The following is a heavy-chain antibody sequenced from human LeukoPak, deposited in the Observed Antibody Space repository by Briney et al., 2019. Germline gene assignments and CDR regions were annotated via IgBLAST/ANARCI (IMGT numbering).Heavy chain of an antibody. CDR2: INPSGGST. CDR1: GYTFTSYY. CDR3: ARPIRDCSSISCGMDV. V-gene: IGHV1-46*01. Sequence: EASVKVSCKASGYTFTSYYMHWVRQAPGQGLEWMGIINPSGGSTSYAQKFQGRVTMTRDTSTSTVYMELSSLRSEDTAVYYCARPIRDCSSISCGMDVWGQGTTVTVSS. D-gene: IGHD2-2*01. J-gene: IGHJ6*02.